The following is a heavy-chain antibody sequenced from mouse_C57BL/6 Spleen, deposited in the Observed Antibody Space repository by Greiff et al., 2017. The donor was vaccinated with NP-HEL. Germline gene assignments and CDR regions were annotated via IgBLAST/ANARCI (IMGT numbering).Heavy chain of an antibody. V-gene: IGHV1-59*01. CDR2: IDPSDSYT. D-gene: IGHD1-1*01. CDR3: ARSSTTVVAPFDD. Sequence: VQLQQPGAELVRPGTSVKLSCKASGYTFTSYWMHWVKQRPGQGLEWIGVIDPSDSYTNYNQKFKGKATLTVDTSSSTAYMQLSSLTSEDSAVYYCARSSTTVVAPFDDWGQGTTLTVSS. CDR1: GYTFTSYW. J-gene: IGHJ2*01.